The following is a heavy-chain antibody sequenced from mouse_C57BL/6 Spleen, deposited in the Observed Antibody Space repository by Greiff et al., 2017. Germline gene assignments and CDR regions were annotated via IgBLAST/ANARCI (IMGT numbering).Heavy chain of an antibody. V-gene: IGHV1-50*01. D-gene: IGHD1-1*01. J-gene: IGHJ2*01. Sequence: VQLQQPGAELVKPGASVKLSCKASGYTFTSYWMQWVKQRPGQGLEWIGEIDPSDSYTNYNQKFKGKATLTVDTSSSTAYMQLSSLTSEDSAVYYCARSGGYGSSYVDYWGQGTTLTVSS. CDR2: IDPSDSYT. CDR1: GYTFTSYW. CDR3: ARSGGYGSSYVDY.